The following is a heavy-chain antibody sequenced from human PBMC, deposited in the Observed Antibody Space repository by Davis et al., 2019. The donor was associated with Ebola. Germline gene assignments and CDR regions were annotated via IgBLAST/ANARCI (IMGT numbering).Heavy chain of an antibody. D-gene: IGHD2-15*01. J-gene: IGHJ4*02. CDR3: ARALPRYCSGGSCYSLVFDY. V-gene: IGHV4-59*01. CDR2: IYYSGST. CDR1: GGSISSYY. Sequence: PSETLSLTCTVSGGSISSYYWSWIRQPPGKGLEWIGYIYYSGSTNYNPSLKSRVTISVDTSKNQFSLKLSSVTAADTAVYYCARALPRYCSGGSCYSLVFDYWGQGTLVTVSS.